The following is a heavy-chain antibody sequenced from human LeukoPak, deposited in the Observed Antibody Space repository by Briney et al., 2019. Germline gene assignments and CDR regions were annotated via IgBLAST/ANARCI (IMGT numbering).Heavy chain of an antibody. CDR1: GGSFSGYY. V-gene: IGHV4-34*01. D-gene: IGHD6-6*01. CDR2: INHSGST. Sequence: PSETLSLTCAVYGGSFSGYYWSWIRQPPGKGLEWIGEINHSGSTNYNPSLKSRVTISVDTSKNQFSLKLSSVTAADTAVYYCARDSHGSSSSDYWGQGTLVTVSS. J-gene: IGHJ4*02. CDR3: ARDSHGSSSSDY.